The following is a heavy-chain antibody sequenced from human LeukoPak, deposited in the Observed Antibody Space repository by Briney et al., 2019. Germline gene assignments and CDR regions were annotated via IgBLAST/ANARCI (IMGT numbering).Heavy chain of an antibody. Sequence: PGGSLRLSCAASGFTFRSFGMHWVRQAPGKGLEWVALISFDGSDKYYADSVKGRFTISRDNSKNTLYLQMNSLRAEDTAVYYCSSDYGDSNWGQGRLVTVSS. D-gene: IGHD4-17*01. CDR1: GFTFRSFG. V-gene: IGHV3-30*03. J-gene: IGHJ4*02. CDR3: SSDYGDSN. CDR2: ISFDGSDK.